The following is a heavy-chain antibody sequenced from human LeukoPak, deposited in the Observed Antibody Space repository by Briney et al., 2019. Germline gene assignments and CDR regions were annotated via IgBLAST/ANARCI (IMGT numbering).Heavy chain of an antibody. CDR2: INAGNGNT. CDR1: GYTFTSYA. J-gene: IGHJ6*02. D-gene: IGHD3-9*01. CDR3: ARSVKATTYYDILTGYSNLYGMDV. Sequence: ASVKVSCKASGYTFTSYAMHWLRQAPGQRLEWMGWINAGNGNTKYSQKFQGRVTITRDTSASTAYMELSSLRSEDTAVYYCARSVKATTYYDILTGYSNLYGMDVWGQGTTVTVSS. V-gene: IGHV1-3*01.